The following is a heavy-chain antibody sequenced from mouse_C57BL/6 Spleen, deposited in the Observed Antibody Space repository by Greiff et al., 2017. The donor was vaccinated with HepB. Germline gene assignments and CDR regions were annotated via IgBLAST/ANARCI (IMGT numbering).Heavy chain of an antibody. CDR2: ISSGGDYI. V-gene: IGHV5-9-1*02. Sequence: EVKLVESGEGLVKPGGSLKLSCAASGFTFSSYAMSWVRQTPEKRLEWVAYISSGGDYIYYADTVKGRFTISRDNARNTLYLQMSSLKSEDTAVYYCTRDTPYYYGSSPFAYWGQGTLVTVSA. D-gene: IGHD1-1*01. J-gene: IGHJ3*01. CDR1: GFTFSSYA. CDR3: TRDTPYYYGSSPFAY.